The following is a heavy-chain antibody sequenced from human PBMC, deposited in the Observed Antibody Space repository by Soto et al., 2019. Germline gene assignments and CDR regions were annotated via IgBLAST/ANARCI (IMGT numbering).Heavy chain of an antibody. J-gene: IGHJ4*02. Sequence: GGSLRLSCAASGFTFSSYAMHWVRQAPGKGLEWVAVISYDGSNKYYADSVKGRFTISRDNSKNTLYLQMNSLRAEDTAVYYCARDHYYDSSGYYSNFDYWGQGTLVTVSS. D-gene: IGHD3-22*01. CDR2: ISYDGSNK. CDR1: GFTFSSYA. V-gene: IGHV3-30-3*01. CDR3: ARDHYYDSSGYYSNFDY.